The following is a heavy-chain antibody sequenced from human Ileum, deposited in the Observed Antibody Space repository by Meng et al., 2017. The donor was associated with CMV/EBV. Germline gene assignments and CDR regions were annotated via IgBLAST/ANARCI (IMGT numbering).Heavy chain of an antibody. CDR2: INWNSNYI. CDR1: GFTFDDYA. J-gene: IGHJ4*02. Sequence: SLKISCAASGFTFDDYAMHWVPQLPEKGLEWVAGINWNSNYIGFADSVKGRFTISRDNAKNSLYLQMNSLRAEDTALYYCARRHSTAGPYFAYWGQGTMVTVYS. V-gene: IGHV3-9*01. CDR3: ARRHSTAGPYFAY. D-gene: IGHD1-1*01.